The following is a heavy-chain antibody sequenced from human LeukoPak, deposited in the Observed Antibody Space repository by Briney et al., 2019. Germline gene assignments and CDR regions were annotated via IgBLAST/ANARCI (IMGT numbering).Heavy chain of an antibody. J-gene: IGHJ5*02. CDR3: AREGVPAEFASVLNWFDP. CDR2: INPSGGST. V-gene: IGHV1-46*01. D-gene: IGHD2-2*01. CDR1: GYTFTSYY. Sequence: ASVKVSCKASGYTFTSYYMHWVRQAPGQGLEWMGIINPSGGSTSYAQKFQGRVTMTRDMSTSTVYMELSSLRSEDTAVYYCAREGVPAEFASVLNWFDPWGQGTLVTVSS.